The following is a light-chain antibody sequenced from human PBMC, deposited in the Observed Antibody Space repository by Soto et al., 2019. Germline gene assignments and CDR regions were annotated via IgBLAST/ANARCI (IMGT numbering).Light chain of an antibody. CDR1: QSVSSN. CDR3: QQYGSSGT. J-gene: IGKJ1*01. Sequence: EIVMTQSPATLSLSPGERATLSCRASQSVSSNLAWYQQKVGQAPRLLIFGASTRATGIPDRFRGSGSGTDFTLTISRLEPEDFAVYYCQQYGSSGTFGQGTKVDIK. CDR2: GAS. V-gene: IGKV3-20*01.